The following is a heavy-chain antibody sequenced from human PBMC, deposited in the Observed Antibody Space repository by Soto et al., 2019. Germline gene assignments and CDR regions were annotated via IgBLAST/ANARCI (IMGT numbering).Heavy chain of an antibody. D-gene: IGHD5-12*01. J-gene: IGHJ6*02. Sequence: QVQLVQSGAEVKKPGSSVKVSCKASGGTFSSYTISWVRQAPGQGLEWMGRIIPILVIANYAQKFQGRVTITADKSTSTAYMELSRLRSEDTAVYYCARDLKATARGTFYYYYDMDVWGQGTPVTVSS. CDR1: GGTFSSYT. CDR2: IIPILVIA. CDR3: ARDLKATARGTFYYYYDMDV. V-gene: IGHV1-69*08.